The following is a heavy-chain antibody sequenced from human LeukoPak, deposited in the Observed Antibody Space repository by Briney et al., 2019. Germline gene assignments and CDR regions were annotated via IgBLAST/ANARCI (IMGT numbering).Heavy chain of an antibody. Sequence: ASVKVSCKVSGYTLTELSMHWVRQAPGKGLEWMGGFDPEDGETIYAQKFQGRVTMTEDTSTDTAYMELSGLRSEDTAVYYCATDRLSIAVAGTEYYFDYWGQGTLVTVSS. CDR1: GYTLTELS. J-gene: IGHJ4*02. D-gene: IGHD6-19*01. V-gene: IGHV1-24*01. CDR2: FDPEDGET. CDR3: ATDRLSIAVAGTEYYFDY.